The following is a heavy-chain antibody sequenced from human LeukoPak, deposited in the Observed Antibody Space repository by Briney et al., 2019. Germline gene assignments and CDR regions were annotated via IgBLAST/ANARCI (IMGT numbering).Heavy chain of an antibody. CDR2: ISGSGSGGST. CDR1: GFTFSSYG. D-gene: IGHD4-17*01. J-gene: IGHJ4*02. CDR3: AKDATTVTSQGDY. V-gene: IGHV3-23*01. Sequence: GGSLRLSCAASGFTFSSYGTSWVRQAPGKGLEWVSSISGSGSGGSTYYADSVKGRFTISRDNSKNTLSLQMNSLRPEDTAVYHCAKDATTVTSQGDYWGQGTLVTVSS.